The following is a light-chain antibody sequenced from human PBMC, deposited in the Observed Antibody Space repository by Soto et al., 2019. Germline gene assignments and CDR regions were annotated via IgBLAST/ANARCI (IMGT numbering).Light chain of an antibody. CDR2: ITS. J-gene: IGKJ1*01. CDR3: QQYGDSPWT. Sequence: EIVLTQSPGTLSLSPGERATLSCRASQYVRSNYVAWYQQKPGQTPRLLIYITSSRAPGIPERFSGSGSGTDFTLTISRLEPEDFAVYFCQQYGDSPWTFGQGTKV. CDR1: QYVRSNY. V-gene: IGKV3-20*01.